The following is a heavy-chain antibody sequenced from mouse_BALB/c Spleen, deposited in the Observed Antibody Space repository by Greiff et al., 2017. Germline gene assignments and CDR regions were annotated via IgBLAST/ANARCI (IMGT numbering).Heavy chain of an antibody. CDR2: INPDSSTI. D-gene: IGHD2-4*01. J-gene: IGHJ4*01. Sequence: EVQLVESGGGLVQPGGSLKLSCAASGFDFSRYWMSWVRQAPGKGLEWIGEINPDSSTINYTPSLKDKFIISRDNAKNTLYLQMSKVRSEDTALYYCARRNWDYDYGFYAMDYWGQGTSVTVSS. CDR3: ARRNWDYDYGFYAMDY. CDR1: GFDFSRYW. V-gene: IGHV4-1*02.